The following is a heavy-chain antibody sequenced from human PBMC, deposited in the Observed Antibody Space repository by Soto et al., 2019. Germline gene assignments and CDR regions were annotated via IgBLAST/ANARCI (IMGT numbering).Heavy chain of an antibody. CDR2: IYYSGST. V-gene: IGHV4-31*03. CDR3: ARLTVTTIYYYMDV. D-gene: IGHD4-17*01. Sequence: SETLSLTCTVSGGSISSGGYYWSWIRQHPGKGLEWIGYIYYSGSTYYNPSLKSRVTISVDTSKNQFSLKLSSVTAADTAVYYCARLTVTTIYYYMDVWGKGTTVTVSS. CDR1: GGSISSGGYY. J-gene: IGHJ6*03.